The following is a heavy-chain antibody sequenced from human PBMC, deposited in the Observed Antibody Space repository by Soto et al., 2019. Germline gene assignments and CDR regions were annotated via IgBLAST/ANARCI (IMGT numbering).Heavy chain of an antibody. CDR3: ARGGWRQIDS. D-gene: IGHD3-3*01. V-gene: IGHV4-59*08. Sequence: QVQLQESGPGLVKPSETLSLTCSVSGGSIGSYYWSWIRQPPGKGLEWIGYIYYSGSTNYNPSLKSRVTISVDTSKNQFSLKLSSVTAADTAVYYCARGGWRQIDSWGQGPLVTVSS. CDR1: GGSIGSYY. CDR2: IYYSGST. J-gene: IGHJ4*02.